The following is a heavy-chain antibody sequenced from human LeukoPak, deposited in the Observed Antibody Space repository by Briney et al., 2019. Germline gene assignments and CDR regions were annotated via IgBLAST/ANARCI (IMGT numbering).Heavy chain of an antibody. CDR1: GFTFSSYW. D-gene: IGHD4-23*01. J-gene: IGHJ4*02. V-gene: IGHV3-74*01. CDR3: VKHTDFGGNFYFDS. Sequence: GGSLRLSCAASGFTFSSYWMHWVRQAPGKGLVWVSRINSDGSSTSYADSVKGRFTISRDNAKNTLYLQMNSLRAEDTAVYYCVKHTDFGGNFYFDSWGQGTLVTVSS. CDR2: INSDGSST.